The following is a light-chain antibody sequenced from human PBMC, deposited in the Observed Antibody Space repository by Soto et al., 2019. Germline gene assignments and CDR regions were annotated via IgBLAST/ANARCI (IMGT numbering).Light chain of an antibody. CDR1: QSISTY. Sequence: DIQMTQSPSSLSASVGDRVTITCRASQSISTYLNWYQQKPGKAPKLLMHAASSLDRGVPSRFSGSGSGTEFTLSISSLQPDDFATYYCHQYNSYWTFGQGTKVDIK. V-gene: IGKV1-5*01. J-gene: IGKJ1*01. CDR3: HQYNSYWT. CDR2: AAS.